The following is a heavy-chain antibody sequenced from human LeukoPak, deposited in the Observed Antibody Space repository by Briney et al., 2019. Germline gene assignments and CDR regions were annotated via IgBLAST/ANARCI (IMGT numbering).Heavy chain of an antibody. J-gene: IGHJ4*02. CDR1: GYTFTVYY. V-gene: IGHV1-2*02. Sequence: GASVKVSCKASGYTFTVYYMHWVRQAPGQGLEWMGWINPNRGGTNYAQKFQGRVTMTRDTSISTAYMELRRLRSDDTAVYYCARIHCDSTSCYYFDYWGQGTQVTVSS. CDR3: ARIHCDSTSCYYFDY. D-gene: IGHD2-2*01. CDR2: INPNRGGT.